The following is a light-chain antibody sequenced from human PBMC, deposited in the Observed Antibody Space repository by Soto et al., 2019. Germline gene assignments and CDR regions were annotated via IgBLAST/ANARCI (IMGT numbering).Light chain of an antibody. J-gene: IGLJ2*01. V-gene: IGLV2-14*01. CDR1: SSDIGGYDL. Sequence: QSVLTQPASVSGSPGQAITISCTGTSSDIGGYDLVSWYQQHPGKAPRLMIYEVRNRPSGVSNRFSGSKSGNTASLTISGLQAEDEAHYYCSSYTSRSTVVFGGGTQLTVL. CDR3: SSYTSRSTVV. CDR2: EVR.